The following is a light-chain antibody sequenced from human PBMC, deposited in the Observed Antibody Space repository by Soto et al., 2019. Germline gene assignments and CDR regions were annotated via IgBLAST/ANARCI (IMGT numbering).Light chain of an antibody. CDR2: DDS. V-gene: IGLV3-21*02. CDR1: NIGTKS. Sequence: SYELTQPPAVSVAPGQTARITCGGDNIGTKSVHWYQQKAGQAPVLVVYDDSDRPSGISEGLSGPNSGNTATLTISTVEAGDEADYYCQVWDGSTDQVVFAGGTKLTVL. CDR3: QVWDGSTDQVV. J-gene: IGLJ2*01.